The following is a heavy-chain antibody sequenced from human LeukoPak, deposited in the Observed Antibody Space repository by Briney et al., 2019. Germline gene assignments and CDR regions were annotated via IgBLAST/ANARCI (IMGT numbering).Heavy chain of an antibody. CDR3: ARGEWELPSYNWFDP. J-gene: IGHJ5*02. D-gene: IGHD1-26*01. CDR1: GFTFSNAW. V-gene: IGHV3-21*01. CDR2: ISSSSSYI. Sequence: PGGSLRLSCAASGFTFSNAWMNWVRQAPGKGLEWVSSISSSSSYIYYADSVKGRFTISRDNAKNSLYLQMNSLRAEDTAVYYCARGEWELPSYNWFDPWGQGTLVTVSS.